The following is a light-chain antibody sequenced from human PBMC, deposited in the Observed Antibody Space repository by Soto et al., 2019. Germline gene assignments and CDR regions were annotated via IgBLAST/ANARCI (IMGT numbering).Light chain of an antibody. J-gene: IGKJ2*01. Sequence: DIQMTQSPSSLSASVGDRVTITCRASQSISTYLNWYQQKPGKAPKLLMYAASSLQSGVPSRFSGSGSGTDFTLTISNLQPEDFATYYCQQSYRAPSMYTFGQGTELEIK. CDR2: AAS. CDR1: QSISTY. CDR3: QQSYRAPSMYT. V-gene: IGKV1-39*01.